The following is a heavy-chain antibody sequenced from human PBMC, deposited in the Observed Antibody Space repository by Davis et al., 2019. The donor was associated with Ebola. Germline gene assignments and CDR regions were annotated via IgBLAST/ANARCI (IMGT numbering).Heavy chain of an antibody. CDR3: ARRDFGSPNWTYYYYGMDV. D-gene: IGHD1-1*01. V-gene: IGHV3-30*03. CDR2: ISYDGSNK. CDR1: GFTFSSYG. J-gene: IGHJ6*02. Sequence: GGSLRLSCAASGFTFSSYGMHWVRQAPGKGLEWVAVISYDGSNKYYADSVKGRFTISRDNSKNTLYLQMNSLRAEDTAVYYCARRDFGSPNWTYYYYGMDVWGQGTTVTVSS.